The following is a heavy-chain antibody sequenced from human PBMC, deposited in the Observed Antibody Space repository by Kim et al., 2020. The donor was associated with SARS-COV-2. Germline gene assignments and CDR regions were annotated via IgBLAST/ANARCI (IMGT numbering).Heavy chain of an antibody. D-gene: IGHD5-18*01. V-gene: IGHV3-21*01. Sequence: GGSLRLSCAASGFTFSSYSMHWVRQAPGKGLEWVASITSSSSSSYYADSVKGRFTISRDNAENSLFLQMNSLRDEDTAVYYCARGVDTAMVSGGYNWFDPWGQGTLITVSS. CDR3: ARGVDTAMVSGGYNWFDP. J-gene: IGHJ5*02. CDR1: GFTFSSYS. CDR2: ITSSSSSS.